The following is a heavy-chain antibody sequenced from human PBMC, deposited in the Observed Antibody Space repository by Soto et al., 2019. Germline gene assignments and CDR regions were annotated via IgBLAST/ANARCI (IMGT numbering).Heavy chain of an antibody. D-gene: IGHD3-22*01. Sequence: CKDSGLDFRTSAVRWVRQARRQRLEWIGWIVVGSGNTNYAQKFQERVTITRDMSTSTAYMDVSSLRSEDTAVYYCAADPYYYDSSDYYSFDYWVHGTQVTVSS. V-gene: IGHV1-58*01. J-gene: IGHJ4*01. CDR3: AADPYYYDSSDYYSFDY. CDR2: IVVGSGNT. CDR1: GLDFRTSA.